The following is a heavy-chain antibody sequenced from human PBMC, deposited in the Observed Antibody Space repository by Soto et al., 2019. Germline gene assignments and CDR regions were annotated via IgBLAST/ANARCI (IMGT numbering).Heavy chain of an antibody. J-gene: IGHJ6*03. CDR2: IYYSGST. Sequence: SETLSLTCTVSGGSISSYYWSWIRQPPGKGLEWIGYIYYSGSTNYNPSLKSRVTISVDTSKNQFSLKLSSVTAADTAVYYCARSVPTYYDILTGYPSPSLYYYYMDVWGKGTTVTVSS. CDR3: ARSVPTYYDILTGYPSPSLYYYYMDV. V-gene: IGHV4-59*01. CDR1: GGSISSYY. D-gene: IGHD3-9*01.